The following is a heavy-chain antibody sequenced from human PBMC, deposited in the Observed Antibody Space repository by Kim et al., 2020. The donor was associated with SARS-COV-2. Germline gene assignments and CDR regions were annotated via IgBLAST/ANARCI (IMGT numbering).Heavy chain of an antibody. Sequence: GGSLRLSCAASGFTFSSYWMHWVRQAPGKGLVWVSRINSDGSSTSYADSVKGRFTISRDNAKNTLYLQMNSLRAEDTAVYYCAREERITMVRGVYFDYWGQGTLVTVSS. CDR3: AREERITMVRGVYFDY. D-gene: IGHD3-10*01. CDR2: INSDGSST. CDR1: GFTFSSYW. V-gene: IGHV3-74*01. J-gene: IGHJ4*02.